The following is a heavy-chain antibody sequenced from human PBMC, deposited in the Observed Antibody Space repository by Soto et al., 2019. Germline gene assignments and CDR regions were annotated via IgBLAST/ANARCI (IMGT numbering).Heavy chain of an antibody. D-gene: IGHD4-17*01. J-gene: IGHJ4*02. V-gene: IGHV4-61*01. CDR1: GSSVSGGIYY. CDR2: IYHRETT. Sequence: QVQLRESGPGLVKPSETLSLTCTVSGSSVSGGIYYWTWIRQPPGKGLEWFGYIYHRETTNYNASLRRRVTISVDTSKNQFSLRLTSVTAADTAVYYCARYRDYGDYGYFDSWGQGTLVTVSS. CDR3: ARYRDYGDYGYFDS.